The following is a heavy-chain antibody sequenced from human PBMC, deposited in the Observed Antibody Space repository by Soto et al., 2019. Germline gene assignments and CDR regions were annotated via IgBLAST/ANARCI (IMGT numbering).Heavy chain of an antibody. J-gene: IGHJ4*02. V-gene: IGHV3-74*01. CDR2: ISHDGSGT. CDR1: GFTFSNYW. Sequence: GGSLRLSCAASGFTFSNYWMHWVRQVPGRGLVWVSRISHDGSGTCYADSVKGRFTISRDNAKNTVYLQMNSLRAEDTSVYYCASLVATGYWGQGTLVTVSS. D-gene: IGHD5-12*01. CDR3: ASLVATGY.